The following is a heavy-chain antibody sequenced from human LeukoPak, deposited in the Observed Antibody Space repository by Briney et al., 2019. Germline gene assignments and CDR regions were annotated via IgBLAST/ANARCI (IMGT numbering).Heavy chain of an antibody. Sequence: GGSLRLSCAASGFTFSNAWMSWVRQAPGKGLEWVGRIKSKTDGGTTDYAAPAKGRFTISRANARSSLYLQMNSLRAEDTAVYYCARDPDSDNAWGWFDSWGQGTVVTVSS. CDR2: IKSKTDGGTT. V-gene: IGHV3-15*01. CDR1: GFTFSNAW. CDR3: ARDPDSDNAWGWFDS. J-gene: IGHJ5*01. D-gene: IGHD3-16*01.